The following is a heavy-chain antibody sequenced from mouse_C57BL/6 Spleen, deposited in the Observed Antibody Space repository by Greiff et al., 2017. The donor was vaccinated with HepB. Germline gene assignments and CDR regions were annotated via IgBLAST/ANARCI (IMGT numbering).Heavy chain of an antibody. CDR1: GYTFTSYW. CDR2: IDPSDSYT. CDR3: ARLDGNSDY. D-gene: IGHD2-1*01. V-gene: IGHV1-50*01. Sequence: QVQLQQPGAELVKPGASVKLSCKASGYTFTSYWMQWVKQRPGQGLEWIGEIDPSDSYTNYTPKFKGKATLTVDTSSSTAYMQLSSLTSEDSAVYYCARLDGNSDYWGQGTTLTVSS. J-gene: IGHJ2*01.